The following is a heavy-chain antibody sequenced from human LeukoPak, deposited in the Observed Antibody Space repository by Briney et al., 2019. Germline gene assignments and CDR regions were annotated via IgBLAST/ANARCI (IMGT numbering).Heavy chain of an antibody. J-gene: IGHJ6*02. CDR3: ARAPLVVSRQYHYGLDV. D-gene: IGHD3-16*01. V-gene: IGHV3-7*01. CDR1: GFTFSSYS. CDR2: IKEDGSDK. Sequence: GGSLRLSCAASGFTFSSYSMSWVRQAPGKGLEWVANIKEDGSDKYYVDSVKGRFTVSRDNAKNPVFLQMNSLRDEDTGLYFCARAPLVVSRQYHYGLDVWGQGTTVTVSS.